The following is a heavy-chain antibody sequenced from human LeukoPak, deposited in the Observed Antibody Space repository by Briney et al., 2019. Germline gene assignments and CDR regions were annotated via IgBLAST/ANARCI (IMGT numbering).Heavy chain of an antibody. CDR2: IIPIFGTA. V-gene: IGHV1-69*13. CDR1: GGTFSSYA. CDR3: ARLRLDLPPDIVVVPAAMDDY. Sequence: SVKVSCKASGGTFSSYAISWVRQAPGPGLEWMGGIIPIFGTANYAQKFQGRVTITADESTSTAYMELSSLRSEDTAVYYCARLRLDLPPDIVVVPAAMDDYWGQGTLVTVSS. J-gene: IGHJ4*02. D-gene: IGHD2-2*01.